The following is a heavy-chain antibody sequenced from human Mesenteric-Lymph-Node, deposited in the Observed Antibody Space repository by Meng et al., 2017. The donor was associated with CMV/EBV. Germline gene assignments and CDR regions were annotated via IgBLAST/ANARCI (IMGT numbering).Heavy chain of an antibody. Sequence: ASVKVSCKASGGTLSSYPFSWVRQAPGQGLEWMGIINPSGGSTSYAQKFQGRVTMTRDTSTSTVYMELSSLRSEDTAVYYCASHTSYCGGDCLDYWGQGTLVTVSS. J-gene: IGHJ4*02. CDR1: GGTLSSYP. D-gene: IGHD2-21*01. CDR3: ASHTSYCGGDCLDY. V-gene: IGHV1-46*01. CDR2: INPSGGST.